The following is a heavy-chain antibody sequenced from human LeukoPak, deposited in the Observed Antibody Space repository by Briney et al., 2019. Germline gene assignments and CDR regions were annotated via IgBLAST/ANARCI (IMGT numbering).Heavy chain of an antibody. D-gene: IGHD1-26*01. CDR3: TRPGSYSTDDAFDI. Sequence: GGSLRLSCTASGFTFNGSAMHWVRQASGKGLEWVGRIRSNSNNYATAYAASVKGRFTISRDDSKNTAYLQINSLKTEDTAVYYSTRPGSYSTDDAFDIWGQGTMVTVSS. CDR2: IRSNSNNYAT. J-gene: IGHJ3*02. CDR1: GFTFNGSA. V-gene: IGHV3-73*01.